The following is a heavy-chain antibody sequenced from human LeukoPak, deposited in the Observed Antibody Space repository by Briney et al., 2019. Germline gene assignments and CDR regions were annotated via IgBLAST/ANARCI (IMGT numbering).Heavy chain of an antibody. D-gene: IGHD4-17*01. V-gene: IGHV4-39*01. Sequence: PSETLSLTCTVSGVSISSSSYYWGWIRQPPGMGREWIGSIYYSGSTYYNPSLKSRVTISVDTSKNQFSLKLSSVTAADTAVYYCARHDYGDYSFDYWGQGTLVTVSS. J-gene: IGHJ4*02. CDR1: GVSISSSSYY. CDR3: ARHDYGDYSFDY. CDR2: IYYSGST.